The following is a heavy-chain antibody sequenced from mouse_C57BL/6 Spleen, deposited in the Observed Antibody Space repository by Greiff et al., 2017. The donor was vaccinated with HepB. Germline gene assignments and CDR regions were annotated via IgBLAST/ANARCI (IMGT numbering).Heavy chain of an antibody. CDR1: GYTFTSYW. D-gene: IGHD1-1*01. Sequence: QVQLQQPGAELVMPGASVKLSCKASGYTFTSYWMHWVKQRPGQGLEWIGEIDPSDSYTNYNQKFKGKSTLTVDKSSSTAYMQLSSLTSEDSAVYDCARGDTTVVAPFDYWGQGTTLTVSS. V-gene: IGHV1-69*01. CDR2: IDPSDSYT. J-gene: IGHJ2*01. CDR3: ARGDTTVVAPFDY.